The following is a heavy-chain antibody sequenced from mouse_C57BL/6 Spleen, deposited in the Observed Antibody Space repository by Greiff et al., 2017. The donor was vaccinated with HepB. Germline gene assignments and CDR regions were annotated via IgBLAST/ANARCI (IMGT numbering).Heavy chain of an antibody. D-gene: IGHD1-1*01. Sequence: EVKLVESGGGLVKPGGSLKLSCAASGFTFSSYTMSWVRQTPEKRLEWVATISGGGGNTYYPDSVKGRFTISRDNAKNTLYLQMSSLRSEDTALYYCARLHYYGSSRGYFDYWGQGTTLTVSS. V-gene: IGHV5-9*01. CDR2: ISGGGGNT. CDR1: GFTFSSYT. CDR3: ARLHYYGSSRGYFDY. J-gene: IGHJ2*01.